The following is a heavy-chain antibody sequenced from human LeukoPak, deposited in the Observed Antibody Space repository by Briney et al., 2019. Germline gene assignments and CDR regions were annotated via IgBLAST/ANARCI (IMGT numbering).Heavy chain of an antibody. D-gene: IGHD6-6*01. J-gene: IGHJ5*02. V-gene: IGHV4-31*03. CDR3: ARDLGRSSPNWFDP. CDR2: IYYSGST. Sequence: SETLSLTCTVSGGSICSGGYYWSWIRQHPGEGLEWIGYIYYSGSTYYNPSLKSRVTISVDTSKNQFSLKLSSVTAADTAVYYCARDLGRSSPNWFDPWGQGTLVTVSS. CDR1: GGSICSGGYY.